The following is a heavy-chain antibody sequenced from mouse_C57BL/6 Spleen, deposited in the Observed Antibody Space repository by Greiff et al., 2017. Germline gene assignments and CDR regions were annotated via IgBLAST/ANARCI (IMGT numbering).Heavy chain of an antibody. D-gene: IGHD1-1*01. CDR2: INPNNGGT. V-gene: IGHV1-22*01. Sequence: EVQLQQSGPELVKPGASVKMSCKASGYTFTDYNMHWVKQSHGKSLEWIGYINPNNGGTSYNQKFKGKATLTVYKSSSTAYMELRSLTSEDSAVYYCARRRTTVVDFGGWGTGTTVTVAS. CDR3: ARRRTTVVDFGG. J-gene: IGHJ1*03. CDR1: GYTFTDYN.